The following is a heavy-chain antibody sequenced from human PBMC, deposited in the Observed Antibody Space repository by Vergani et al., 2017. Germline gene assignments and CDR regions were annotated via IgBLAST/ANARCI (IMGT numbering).Heavy chain of an antibody. CDR3: ARGQYYYDSSGYYYYYYGMDV. CDR2: IIPILGIA. J-gene: IGHJ6*02. Sequence: QVHLVQSGAEVKKPGSSVKVSCKASGGTFSSYTISWVRQAPGQGLEWMGRIIPILGIANYAQKFQGRVTITADKSTSTAYMELSSLRSEDTAVYYCARGQYYYDSSGYYYYYYGMDVWGQGTTVTVSS. V-gene: IGHV1-69*04. CDR1: GGTFSSYT. D-gene: IGHD3-22*01.